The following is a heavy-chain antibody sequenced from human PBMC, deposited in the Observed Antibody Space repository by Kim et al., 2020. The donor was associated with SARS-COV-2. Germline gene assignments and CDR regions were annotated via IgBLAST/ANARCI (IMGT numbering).Heavy chain of an antibody. Sequence: YADSVKGRFTISRDNSKNTLYLQVNSLRAEDTAVYYCAKGGSSWSAYLDYWGQGTLVTVSS. CDR3: AKGGSSWSAYLDY. V-gene: IGHV3-23*05. J-gene: IGHJ4*02. D-gene: IGHD6-13*01.